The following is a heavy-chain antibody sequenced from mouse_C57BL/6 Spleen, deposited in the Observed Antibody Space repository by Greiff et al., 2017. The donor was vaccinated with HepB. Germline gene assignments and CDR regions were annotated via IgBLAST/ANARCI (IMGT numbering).Heavy chain of an antibody. CDR3: ARDDYPWYFDV. Sequence: EVQLQESGPGLVKPSQSLSLTCSVTGYSITSGYYWNWIRQFPGNKLEWMGYISYDGSNNYNPSLKNRISITRDTSKNQFFLKLNSVTTEDTATYYWARDDYPWYFDVWGTGTTVTGSS. CDR1: GYSITSGYY. D-gene: IGHD2-4*01. CDR2: ISYDGSN. V-gene: IGHV3-6*01. J-gene: IGHJ1*03.